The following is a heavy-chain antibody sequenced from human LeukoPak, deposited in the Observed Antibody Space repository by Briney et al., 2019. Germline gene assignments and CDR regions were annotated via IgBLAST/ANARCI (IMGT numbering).Heavy chain of an antibody. J-gene: IGHJ4*02. Sequence: GGSLRLSCAASGFTFSSYDMHWVRQATGKGLEWVSAIGTAGDTYYPGSVKGRFTISRENAKNSLYLQMNSLRAGDTAVYYCARGAAAGTMDYWGQGTLVTVSS. CDR3: ARGAAAGTMDY. D-gene: IGHD6-13*01. CDR2: IGTAGDT. V-gene: IGHV3-13*01. CDR1: GFTFSSYD.